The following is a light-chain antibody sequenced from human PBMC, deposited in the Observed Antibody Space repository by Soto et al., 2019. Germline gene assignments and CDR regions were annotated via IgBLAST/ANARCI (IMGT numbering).Light chain of an antibody. V-gene: IGLV2-14*02. J-gene: IGLJ1*01. Sequence: QSVLTQPASVSGSPGQSITISCTGTSSDVGSYNLVSWYQQHPGQAPKLMIYDVNKRPSGVSGRFSGSKPGDTASLTISGLQAEDDGDYYCTSYTGSAPFYVFGSGTKVTVL. CDR2: DVN. CDR3: TSYTGSAPFYV. CDR1: SSDVGSYNL.